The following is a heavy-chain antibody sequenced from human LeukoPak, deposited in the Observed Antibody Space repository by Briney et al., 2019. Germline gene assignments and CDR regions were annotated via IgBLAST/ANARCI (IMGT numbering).Heavy chain of an antibody. CDR1: GGSTSSSGYY. Sequence: PSETLSLTCTVSGGSTSSSGYYWGWIRQPPGKGLEWIVIMSYSGGTYYNPSLKSRVTISVDTSENQFSLKLSSVTAADTAVYYCARTMTTVTTYYFDYWGQGTLVTVSS. D-gene: IGHD4-17*01. CDR2: MSYSGGT. V-gene: IGHV4-39*01. CDR3: ARTMTTVTTYYFDY. J-gene: IGHJ4*02.